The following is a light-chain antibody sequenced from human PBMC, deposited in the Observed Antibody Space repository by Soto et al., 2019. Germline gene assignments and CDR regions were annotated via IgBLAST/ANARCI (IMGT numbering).Light chain of an antibody. V-gene: IGLV2-14*01. Sequence: QSALTHTASVSESPGQSITTSCNRTRRDVGGYNYVSWYQQHPGKAPKLTIYDVSNRPSGVSNRFSGSKSGNTASLTISGLQAEDEADYYCSSYTSSSTLSFGTGTKVTVL. CDR2: DVS. CDR3: SSYTSSSTLS. CDR1: RRDVGGYNY. J-gene: IGLJ1*01.